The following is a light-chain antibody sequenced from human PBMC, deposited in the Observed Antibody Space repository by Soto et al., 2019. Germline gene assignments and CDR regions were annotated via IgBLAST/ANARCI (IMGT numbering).Light chain of an antibody. V-gene: IGKV3-20*01. J-gene: IGKJ3*01. Sequence: EIVLTQSPGTLSLSPGERATLSCRASQSLSSNYLAWYQQKPGQAPRLLISGTSNRATGIPDRFSGSGSGTDFTLTIRRLEPDDFAVYYCQQYGGSAFTFGPGTKVDIK. CDR3: QQYGGSAFT. CDR2: GTS. CDR1: QSLSSNY.